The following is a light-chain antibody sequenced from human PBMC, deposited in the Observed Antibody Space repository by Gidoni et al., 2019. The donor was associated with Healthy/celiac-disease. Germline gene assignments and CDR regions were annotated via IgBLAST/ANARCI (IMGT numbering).Light chain of an antibody. Sequence: DIQMTQSPSTLSASVGDRVTITCRASQTINSWLAWYQQKPGTAPKVLISKASTLESGVPSGFSGSQSGTEFTLTINSLQPDDFATYYCQQYHDYPWTFGQGTKVDVK. CDR3: QQYHDYPWT. CDR2: KAS. CDR1: QTINSW. V-gene: IGKV1-5*03. J-gene: IGKJ1*01.